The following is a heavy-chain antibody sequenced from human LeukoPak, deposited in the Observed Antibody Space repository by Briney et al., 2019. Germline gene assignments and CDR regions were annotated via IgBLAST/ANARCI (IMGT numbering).Heavy chain of an antibody. D-gene: IGHD6-25*01. V-gene: IGHV4-59*01. J-gene: IGHJ4*02. CDR3: ARGRGAYYFDY. Sequence: SETPSLTCTVSGGSISSYYWSWIRQPPGKGLEWIGYIYYSGSTNYNPSLKSRVTISVDTSKNQFSLKLSSVTAADTAVYYCARGRGAYYFDYWGQGTLVTVSS. CDR1: GGSISSYY. CDR2: IYYSGST.